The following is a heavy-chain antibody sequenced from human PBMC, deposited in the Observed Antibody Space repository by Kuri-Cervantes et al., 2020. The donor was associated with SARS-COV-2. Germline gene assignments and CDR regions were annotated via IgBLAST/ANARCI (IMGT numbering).Heavy chain of an antibody. CDR2: ISHSGST. D-gene: IGHD3-3*01. CDR3: ARSGDSRHTIFGVAITMGVDY. Sequence: SQTLSLTCAVYGGSFSDYYWSWIRQPPGKGLEWIGEISHSGSTKYNPSLKSRVTISVDTSKNQFSLKLSSVTAADTAVYYCARSGDSRHTIFGVAITMGVDYWGQGTLVTVSS. J-gene: IGHJ4*02. V-gene: IGHV4-34*01. CDR1: GGSFSDYY.